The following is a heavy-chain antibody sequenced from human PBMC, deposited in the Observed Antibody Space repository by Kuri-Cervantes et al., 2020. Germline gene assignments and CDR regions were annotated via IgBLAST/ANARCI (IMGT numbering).Heavy chain of an antibody. D-gene: IGHD6-19*01. V-gene: IGHV3-13*01. J-gene: IGHJ3*02. Sequence: GESLKISCAASGFTFSSYDMHWVRQATGKGLEWVSAIGTAGDTYYPGSVKGRFTISRDNSKNTVYLQMDSLRVADTSFYYCAREVAGTMGALDTWGQGTVVTVSS. CDR2: IGTAGDT. CDR1: GFTFSSYD. CDR3: AREVAGTMGALDT.